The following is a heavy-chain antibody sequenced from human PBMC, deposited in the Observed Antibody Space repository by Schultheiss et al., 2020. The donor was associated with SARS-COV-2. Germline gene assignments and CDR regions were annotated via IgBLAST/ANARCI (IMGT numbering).Heavy chain of an antibody. CDR2: IYSGGST. CDR3: ARAGYSYGRYYYYYYYMDV. CDR1: GFTVSSNY. J-gene: IGHJ6*03. V-gene: IGHV3-53*05. Sequence: GGSLRLSCAASGFTVSSNYMSWVRQAPGKGLEWVSVIYSGGSTYYADSVKGRFTISRDNSKNTLYLQVNSLRVEDTAVYYCARAGYSYGRYYYYYYYMDVWGKGTTVTVSS. D-gene: IGHD5-18*01.